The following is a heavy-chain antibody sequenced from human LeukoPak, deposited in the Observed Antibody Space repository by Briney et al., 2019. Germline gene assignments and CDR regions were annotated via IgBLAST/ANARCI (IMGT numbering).Heavy chain of an antibody. Sequence: SETLSLTCAVYGVSFSDYFWGWLRQPPGKGLEWIGEINHSGRTYYNPSLKSRVTISVDTSKNQFSLNLSSVTAADTAVYYCARDVVVVPAAIHYGMDVWGQGTTVTVSS. CDR3: ARDVVVVPAAIHYGMDV. CDR1: GVSFSDYF. V-gene: IGHV4-34*01. J-gene: IGHJ6*02. D-gene: IGHD2-2*01. CDR2: INHSGRT.